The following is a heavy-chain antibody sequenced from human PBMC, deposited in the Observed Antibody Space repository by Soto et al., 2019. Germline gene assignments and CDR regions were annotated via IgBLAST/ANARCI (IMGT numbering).Heavy chain of an antibody. Sequence: GGSLRLSCAASGFTFSSYWMSWVRQAPGKGPEWVANIKQDGREKYDVGSVKGRFTISRDNARNSLYLQMNSLRAEDTAVYFWATEANWVQTFWGQGTLVTVSS. CDR3: ATEANWVQTF. CDR2: IKQDGREK. D-gene: IGHD7-27*01. J-gene: IGHJ4*02. V-gene: IGHV3-7*01. CDR1: GFTFSSYW.